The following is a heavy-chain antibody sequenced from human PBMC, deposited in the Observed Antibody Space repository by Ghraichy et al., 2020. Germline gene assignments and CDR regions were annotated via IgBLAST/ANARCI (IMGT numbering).Heavy chain of an antibody. J-gene: IGHJ6*02. Sequence: ASVKVSCKASGYTFTSYDINWVRQATGQGLEWMGWMNPNSGNTGYAQKFQGRVTMTRNTSISTAYMELSSLRSEDTAVYYCERLNVLRYFDWVTWGDYYYGMDVWGQGTTVTVSS. D-gene: IGHD3-9*01. CDR1: GYTFTSYD. CDR2: MNPNSGNT. V-gene: IGHV1-8*01. CDR3: ERLNVLRYFDWVTWGDYYYGMDV.